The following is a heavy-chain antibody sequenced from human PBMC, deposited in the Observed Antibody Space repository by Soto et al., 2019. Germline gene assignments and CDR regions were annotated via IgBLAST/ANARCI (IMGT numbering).Heavy chain of an antibody. CDR3: ARRVAEESWCNRASCFLIAFDV. CDR2: VSGSGCST. CDR1: GLTFSSYA. J-gene: IGHJ3*01. V-gene: IGHV3-23*01. D-gene: IGHD2-2*01. Sequence: GGFLGLSCASYGLTFSSYAMSWVRQAPGKGLGWVSAVSGSGCSTYYADSVKGRFTVSIDNSESTLYLQMDSLRAEDTAIYYCARRVAEESWCNRASCFLIAFDVWGQGTIDTVSS.